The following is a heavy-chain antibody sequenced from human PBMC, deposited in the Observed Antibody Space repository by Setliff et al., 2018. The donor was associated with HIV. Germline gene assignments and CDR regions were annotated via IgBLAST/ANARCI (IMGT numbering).Heavy chain of an antibody. V-gene: IGHV1-18*01. D-gene: IGHD2-2*01. CDR2: ISAYNGNT. J-gene: IGHJ5*02. Sequence: GASVKVSCEGSGYIFNTNGISWVRQAPGQGLEWMGWISAYNGNTNYAQRFQGRVTMTTDTSTSTAYMELRSLRSDDTAVYFCARDSCSSTSCPNWFDPWGQGTLVTVSS. CDR1: GYIFNTNG. CDR3: ARDSCSSTSCPNWFDP.